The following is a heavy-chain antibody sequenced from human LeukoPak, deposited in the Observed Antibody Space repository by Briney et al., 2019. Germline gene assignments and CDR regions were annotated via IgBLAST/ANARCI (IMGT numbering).Heavy chain of an antibody. CDR1: GFTFSSYW. V-gene: IGHV3-74*01. D-gene: IGHD3-22*01. Sequence: GGSLRLSCAASGFTFSSYWMHWVRQAPGKGLVWVSRINNDGSSTSYADSVTGRFTISRDNAKNTLYLQINSLRAEDTAVYYCARNDSSAFAYWGQGTLVTVSS. J-gene: IGHJ4*02. CDR2: INNDGSST. CDR3: ARNDSSAFAY.